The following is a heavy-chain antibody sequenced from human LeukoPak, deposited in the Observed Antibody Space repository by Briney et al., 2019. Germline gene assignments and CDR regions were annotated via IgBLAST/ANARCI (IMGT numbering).Heavy chain of an antibody. J-gene: IGHJ6*02. V-gene: IGHV4-59*01. CDR2: IYYSGST. D-gene: IGHD5-12*01. CDR3: ARSGLDSRYYFGMDV. Sequence: SETLSLTCTVSGGSISSYYWSWIRQPPGGGLEWIGYIYYSGSTNYNPSLKRRDTISLDTSKSQFSLKLRSVTAAATAVYYCARSGLDSRYYFGMDVWGQGTTVTVSS. CDR1: GGSISSYY.